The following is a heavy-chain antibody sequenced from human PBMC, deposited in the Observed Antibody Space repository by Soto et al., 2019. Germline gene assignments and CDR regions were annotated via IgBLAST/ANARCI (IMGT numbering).Heavy chain of an antibody. CDR1: GDTFTDYY. D-gene: IGHD2-21*02. CDR3: ARGGHVVVVTAALDF. CDR2: VNPSGGHT. Sequence: QVQLVQSGAEVKKPGTSVKVSCKASGDTFTDYYIHWVRQAPGQGLEWMATVNPSGGHTTYAQHFLGRMTMTRDTSTSTLYVELTSMTSEDTAVYYCARGGHVVVVTAALDFWGQGTLVTVSS. J-gene: IGHJ4*02. V-gene: IGHV1-46*01.